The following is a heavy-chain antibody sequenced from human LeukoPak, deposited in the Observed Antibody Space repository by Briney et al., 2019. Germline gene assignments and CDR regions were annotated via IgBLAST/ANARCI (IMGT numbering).Heavy chain of an antibody. CDR1: GFTFSSYS. D-gene: IGHD3-22*01. Sequence: GGSLRLSCAASGFTFSSYSMNWFRQAPGKGLEWVSSISSSSSYIYYADSVKGRFTISRDNAKNSLYLQMNSLRAEDTAVYYCARDYYDSSGEGNAFDIWGQGTMVTVSS. CDR3: ARDYYDSSGEGNAFDI. J-gene: IGHJ3*02. CDR2: ISSSSSYI. V-gene: IGHV3-21*01.